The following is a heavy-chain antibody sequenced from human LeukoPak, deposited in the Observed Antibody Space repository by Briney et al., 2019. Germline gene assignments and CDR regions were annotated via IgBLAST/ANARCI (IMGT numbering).Heavy chain of an antibody. CDR1: GGSVSSSTYH. CDR2: IYYTGNT. Sequence: PSETLSLTCTVSGGSVSSSTYHWGWIRQPPGKGLEWNGSIYYTGNTYYNPSLKSRVTISVDTSKNHFSLKMSSVTAADTAVYYCARLVSGKPGDYWGQGTLVTVSS. V-gene: IGHV4-39*02. CDR3: ARLVSGKPGDY. J-gene: IGHJ4*02. D-gene: IGHD3-10*01.